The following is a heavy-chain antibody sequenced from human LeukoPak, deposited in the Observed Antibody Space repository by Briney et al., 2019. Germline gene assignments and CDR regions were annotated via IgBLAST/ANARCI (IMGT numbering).Heavy chain of an antibody. Sequence: SSETLSLTCTVSGGSISSSSYYWRWIRQPPGKGLEWIGSIYYSGSTYYNPSLKSRVTISVDTSKNQFSLKLSSVTAADTAVYYCARRSGWYSNDYWGQGTLVTVSS. CDR2: IYYSGST. V-gene: IGHV4-39*01. J-gene: IGHJ4*02. D-gene: IGHD6-19*01. CDR1: GGSISSSSYY. CDR3: ARRSGWYSNDY.